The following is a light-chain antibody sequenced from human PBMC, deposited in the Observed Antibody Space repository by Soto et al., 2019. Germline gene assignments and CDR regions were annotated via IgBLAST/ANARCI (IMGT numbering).Light chain of an antibody. Sequence: QSALTQAASVSGSPGQSITISCTGTSSDIGGYNYVSWYQQHPGKAPKLIIFDVTYRPSGVSNRFSGSKSGNTASLTISGLQAEDEADYYCTSYTATSTLEVFGGGTKLTVL. V-gene: IGLV2-14*03. CDR2: DVT. CDR3: TSYTATSTLEV. CDR1: SSDIGGYNY. J-gene: IGLJ2*01.